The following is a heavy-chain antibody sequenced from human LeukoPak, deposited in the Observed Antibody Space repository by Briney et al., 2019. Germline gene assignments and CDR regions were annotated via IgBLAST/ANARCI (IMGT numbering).Heavy chain of an antibody. J-gene: IGHJ6*03. Sequence: PSETLSLTCTVSGGSISSYYWSWIRQPPGKGLEWIGYIYYSGSTNYNPSLKSRVTISVDTSKKKFSLKLSSVTATDTAVYYAAAIAAAGTFNYYYYYYMDVWGKGTTVTVSS. CDR3: AAIAAAGTFNYYYYYYMDV. V-gene: IGHV4-59*01. D-gene: IGHD6-13*01. CDR2: IYYSGST. CDR1: GGSISSYY.